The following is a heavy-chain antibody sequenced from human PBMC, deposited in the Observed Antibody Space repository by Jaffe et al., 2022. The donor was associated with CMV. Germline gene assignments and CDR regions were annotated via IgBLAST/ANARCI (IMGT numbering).Heavy chain of an antibody. CDR2: INIGNGNT. CDR1: GYTFTRHA. J-gene: IGHJ3*02. D-gene: IGHD1-26*01. V-gene: IGHV1-3*04. Sequence: QVHLVQSGAEMKKFGASVKVSCKASGYTFTRHALHWVRQAPGQRLEWMGWINIGNGNTKYSQKFQGRLIITRDTSANTAYMELSSLRSEDTAVYYCARIARGDGGNLGGHEGFDIWGQGTMVSVSS. CDR3: ARIARGDGGNLGGHEGFDI.